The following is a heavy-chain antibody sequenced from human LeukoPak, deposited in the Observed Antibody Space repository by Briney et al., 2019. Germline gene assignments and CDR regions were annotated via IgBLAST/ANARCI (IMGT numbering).Heavy chain of an antibody. J-gene: IGHJ3*01. CDR3: ARGRSNAFDV. CDR2: IFYSGNT. Sequence: PSETLSLTCTVSGGSISSNNYYWGWIRQTPGKGPGLEWIGYIFYSGNTNYNASLRSRATISVDTSKNEFSLQLISVTAADTAIYFCARGRSNAFDVWGPGTVVTVSS. V-gene: IGHV4-30-4*01. D-gene: IGHD5/OR15-5a*01. CDR1: GGSISSNNYY.